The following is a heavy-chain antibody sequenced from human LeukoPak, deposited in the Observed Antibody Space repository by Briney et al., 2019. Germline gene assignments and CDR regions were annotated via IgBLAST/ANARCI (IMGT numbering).Heavy chain of an antibody. V-gene: IGHV3-21*01. Sequence: GGSLRPSXAASGFTFRSYSMNWVRQAPGKGLEWVSSISSSSSYIYYADSVKGRFTISRDNAKNSLYLQMNSLRAEDTAVYYCARGLRGQRAYYFDYWGQGTLVTVSS. J-gene: IGHJ4*02. CDR3: ARGLRGQRAYYFDY. CDR1: GFTFRSYS. CDR2: ISSSSSYI.